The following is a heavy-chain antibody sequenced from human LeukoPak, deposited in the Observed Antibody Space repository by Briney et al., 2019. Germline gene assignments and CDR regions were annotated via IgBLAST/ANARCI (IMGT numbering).Heavy chain of an antibody. CDR2: ISGSGTTI. CDR1: GITLSNYE. J-gene: IGHJ4*02. D-gene: IGHD6-19*01. CDR3: AKDQAVAGWSIDY. V-gene: IGHV3-48*03. Sequence: PGGSLRLSCAASGITLSNYEMNWVRQAPGKGLEWLSYISGSGTTIYYADSVKGRFTISRDNAKNSLYLQMSSLRAEDTAVYYCAKDQAVAGWSIDYWGQGTLVTVSS.